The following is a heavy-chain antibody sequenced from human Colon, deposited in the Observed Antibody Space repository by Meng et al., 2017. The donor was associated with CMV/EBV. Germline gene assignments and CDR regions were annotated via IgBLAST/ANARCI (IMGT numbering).Heavy chain of an antibody. CDR1: GLTFNGYG. Sequence: GGSLRLSCGASGLTFNGYGLHWVRQAPGKGLEWVAFIGSDGSIKRYSDSVKGRFNIARDNAKNTLYLQMNSLRAEDTAVYYCVRARSGGLDYWGQGTLVTVSS. V-gene: IGHV3-33*01. J-gene: IGHJ4*02. CDR3: VRARSGGLDY. D-gene: IGHD2-15*01. CDR2: IGSDGSIK.